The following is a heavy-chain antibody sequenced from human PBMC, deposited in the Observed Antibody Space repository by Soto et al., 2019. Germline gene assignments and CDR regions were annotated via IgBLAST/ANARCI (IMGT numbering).Heavy chain of an antibody. Sequence: PSETLSLTCTVSGGSISSSNYFWGWIRQPPGKGLEWIGSMYYSVTTYYSPSLASRVNMSVDTSKNQFSLHLSSVSAADTALYYCVRIPRSIVEIIFDLWGQGTLVTVSS. J-gene: IGHJ4*03. V-gene: IGHV4-39*03. D-gene: IGHD2-15*01. CDR3: VRIPRSIVEIIFDL. CDR1: GGSISSSNYF. CDR2: MYYSVTT.